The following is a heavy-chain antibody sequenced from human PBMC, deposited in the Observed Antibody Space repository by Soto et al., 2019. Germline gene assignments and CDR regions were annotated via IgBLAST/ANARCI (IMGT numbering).Heavy chain of an antibody. CDR1: GATFSGFA. Sequence: QVQLVQSGAEVKKPGSSVKASCEASGATFSGFAINWLRQAPGQGPEWIGGIIPMFGAADYAQKFQGRLTITADKSTTTVFMELSRLRSDDTAVYYCARDATGSFGYFDLWGRGTLVTVSS. CDR3: ARDATGSFGYFDL. V-gene: IGHV1-69*06. CDR2: IIPMFGAA. J-gene: IGHJ2*01.